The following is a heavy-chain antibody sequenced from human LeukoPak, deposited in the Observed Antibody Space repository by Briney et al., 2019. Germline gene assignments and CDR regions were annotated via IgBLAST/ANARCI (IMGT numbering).Heavy chain of an antibody. Sequence: GESLKISCKGSGYSFTSYWISWVRQMPGKGLEWMGRIDPSDSYTNYSPSFQGHVTISADKSISTAYLQWSSLKASDTAMYYCARLARASSGRADDIDYFDYWGQGTLVTVSS. D-gene: IGHD6-19*01. CDR3: ARLARASSGRADDIDYFDY. J-gene: IGHJ4*02. CDR2: IDPSDSYT. V-gene: IGHV5-10-1*01. CDR1: GYSFTSYW.